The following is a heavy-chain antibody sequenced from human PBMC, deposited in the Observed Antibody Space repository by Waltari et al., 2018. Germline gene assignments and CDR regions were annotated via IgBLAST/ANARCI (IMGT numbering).Heavy chain of an antibody. D-gene: IGHD1-26*01. V-gene: IGHV3-7*01. CDR1: GFPLRSPW. Sequence: EVQLVESGGCLAQPGGSLTLSCAASGFPLRSPWMSWVRRAPGKGLEWVANIKHDGSEKYYVDSVKGRFTISRDNAKNSLHLQMNGLRAEDTAVYYCAIGIPRRLAPLDYWGQGALVTVSS. CDR2: IKHDGSEK. J-gene: IGHJ4*02. CDR3: AIGIPRRLAPLDY.